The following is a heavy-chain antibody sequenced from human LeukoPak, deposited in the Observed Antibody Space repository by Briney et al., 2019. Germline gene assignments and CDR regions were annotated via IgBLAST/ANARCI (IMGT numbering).Heavy chain of an antibody. CDR3: AKQGVYYYDSSGSYFDY. Sequence: GGSLRLSCAASRYSFSNSGKHWVRQVPGKGLEGGADISHDGSNKYYAHSVKGRFPISRDNSKNTLYLQLNSLRAEDTAVYYCAKQGVYYYDSSGSYFDYWGQGTLATVT. CDR1: RYSFSNSG. V-gene: IGHV3-30*18. CDR2: ISHDGSNK. D-gene: IGHD3-22*01. J-gene: IGHJ4*02.